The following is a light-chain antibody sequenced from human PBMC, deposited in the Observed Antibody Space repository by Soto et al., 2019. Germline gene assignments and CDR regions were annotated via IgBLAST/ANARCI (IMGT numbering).Light chain of an antibody. J-gene: IGKJ1*01. CDR1: ETVNSNY. CDR2: GAS. CDR3: QQYDNWPRT. V-gene: IGKV3-20*01. Sequence: DIMLTQSPGTLSLSPGERATLSCRASETVNSNYLAWYQHKRGQAPRLLIYGASSRATGIPDRFSGSGSGTDFTLTINSLQSEDFAVYYCQQYDNWPRTFGQGTKVDI.